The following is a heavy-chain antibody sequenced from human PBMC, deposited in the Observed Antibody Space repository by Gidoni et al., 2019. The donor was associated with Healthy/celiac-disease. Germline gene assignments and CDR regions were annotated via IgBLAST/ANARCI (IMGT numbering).Heavy chain of an antibody. CDR2: IWYDGSNK. V-gene: IGHV3-33*01. Sequence: QVQLVESGGGVVQPGRSLRLSCAASGFTFSSYGMHWVRQAPGKGLEWVAVIWYDGSNKYYADSVKGRFTISRDNSKNTLYLQMNSLRAEDTAVYYCARELSIAAPEGNQYYFDYWGQGTLVTVSS. J-gene: IGHJ4*02. D-gene: IGHD6-6*01. CDR3: ARELSIAAPEGNQYYFDY. CDR1: GFTFSSYG.